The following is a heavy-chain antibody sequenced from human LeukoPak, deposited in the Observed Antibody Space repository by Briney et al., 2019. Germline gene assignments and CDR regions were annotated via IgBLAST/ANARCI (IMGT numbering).Heavy chain of an antibody. J-gene: IGHJ4*02. CDR1: GGSISSSSYY. Sequence: SETLSLTCTVSGGSISSSSYYWDWIRQPPGKGLEWIGSISYSGSTYYNPSLKGRVTISVDTSKNQFSLRLSSVTAADTAVYYCARRSPYGDYAYWGQGTLVTVSS. D-gene: IGHD4-17*01. V-gene: IGHV4-39*07. CDR2: ISYSGST. CDR3: ARRSPYGDYAY.